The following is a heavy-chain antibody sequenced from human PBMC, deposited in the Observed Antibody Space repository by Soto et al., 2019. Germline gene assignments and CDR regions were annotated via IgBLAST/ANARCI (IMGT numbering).Heavy chain of an antibody. J-gene: IGHJ5*02. CDR2: IDPRDSYT. CDR3: AREKSDLELFNWLDP. V-gene: IGHV5-10-1*01. CDR1: GYSFTTYW. D-gene: IGHD1-7*01. Sequence: GESLKISCEASGYSFTTYWISWVRQMSGKGLEWMGAIDPRDSYTKYSPSFQGHVTISVDKSISTAYLQWNSLKASDTAIYYCAREKSDLELFNWLDPWGQGTLVTVSS.